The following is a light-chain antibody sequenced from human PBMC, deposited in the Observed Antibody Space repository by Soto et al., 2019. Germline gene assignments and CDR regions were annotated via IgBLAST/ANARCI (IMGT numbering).Light chain of an antibody. CDR1: QGISSY. CDR2: AAY. Sequence: DIQLTQSPSFLSASVGDRVTITCRASQGISSYLAWYQQKPGKAPKLLISAAYALESGVPSRFSGSGSGTEFTLTISTLQPEDFATYYCQQISTYPLTFGGGTKVDIK. J-gene: IGKJ4*01. V-gene: IGKV1-9*01. CDR3: QQISTYPLT.